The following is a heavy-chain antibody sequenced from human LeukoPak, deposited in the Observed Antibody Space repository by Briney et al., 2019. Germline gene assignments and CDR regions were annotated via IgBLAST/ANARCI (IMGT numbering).Heavy chain of an antibody. V-gene: IGHV3-48*03. D-gene: IGHD2-15*01. J-gene: IGHJ6*02. CDR2: ISSSGSTI. CDR1: GFTFSSYE. CDR3: ARDGYCSGGSCYFADSYYYYGMDV. Sequence: GGSLRLSCAASGFTFSSYEMNWVRQAPGKGLEWVSYISSSGSTIYYADSVKGRFTISRDNAKNSLYLQMNSLRAEDTAVYYCARDGYCSGGSCYFADSYYYYGMDVWGQGTTVTVSS.